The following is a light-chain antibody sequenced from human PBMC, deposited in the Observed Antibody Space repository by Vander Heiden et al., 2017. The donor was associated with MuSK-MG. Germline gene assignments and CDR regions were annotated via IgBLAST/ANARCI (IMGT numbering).Light chain of an antibody. CDR1: QSVLYSSNNKNY. CDR3: QQYYSTLTWT. V-gene: IGKV4-1*01. Sequence: DIVMTQSPDSLAVSLGERATINCKSSQSVLYSSNNKNYLAWYQQKPGQPPKLLIYWASTRESGVPDRCSGSGPGTNFTLTISSLQAEDVAVYYCQQYYSTLTWTFGQGTKVEIK. J-gene: IGKJ1*01. CDR2: WAS.